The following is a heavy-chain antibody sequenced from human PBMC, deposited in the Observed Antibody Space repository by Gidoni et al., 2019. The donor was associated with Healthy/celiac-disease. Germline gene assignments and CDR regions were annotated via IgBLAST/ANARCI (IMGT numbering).Heavy chain of an antibody. Sequence: QVQLVQSGAEVKKPGASVKVSCKASGYTFTSYGISRVRQAPGQGLEWMGWISAYNGNTNYSPKLQGRVTMTTDTSTSTAYMELRSLRSDDTAVYYCAREWDVGDTAMVTTLAYYYYGMDVWGQGTTVTVSS. D-gene: IGHD5-18*01. CDR2: ISAYNGNT. V-gene: IGHV1-18*01. CDR3: AREWDVGDTAMVTTLAYYYYGMDV. CDR1: GYTFTSYG. J-gene: IGHJ6*02.